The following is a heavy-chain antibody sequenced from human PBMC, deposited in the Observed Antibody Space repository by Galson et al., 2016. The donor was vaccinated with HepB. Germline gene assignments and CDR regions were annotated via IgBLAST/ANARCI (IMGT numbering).Heavy chain of an antibody. CDR3: ARGYYDNSFDY. D-gene: IGHD3-22*01. Sequence: SLRLSCAASGFTFTSYSMGWVRQAPGKGLEWVSFIGGFSSPVYYADSVKGRFTISRDNDRTSLYLQMSSLRDEDTAVYYCARGYYDNSFDYLGQGALVTVSS. V-gene: IGHV3-48*02. CDR1: GFTFTSYS. J-gene: IGHJ4*02. CDR2: IGGFSSPV.